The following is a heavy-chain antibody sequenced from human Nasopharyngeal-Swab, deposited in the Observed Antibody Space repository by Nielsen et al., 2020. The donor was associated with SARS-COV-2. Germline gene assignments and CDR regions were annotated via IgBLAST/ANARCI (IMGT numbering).Heavy chain of an antibody. CDR2: INHSGST. J-gene: IGHJ4*02. CDR1: GGSFSGYY. V-gene: IGHV4-34*01. CDR3: ARTQIKAVAGTAASIDY. D-gene: IGHD6-19*01. Sequence: SETLSLTCAVYGGSFSGYYWSWIRQPPGKGLEWIGEINHSGSTNYNPSLKSRVTISVDTSKNQFSLKLSSVTAADMAVYYCARTQIKAVAGTAASIDYWGQGTLVTVSS.